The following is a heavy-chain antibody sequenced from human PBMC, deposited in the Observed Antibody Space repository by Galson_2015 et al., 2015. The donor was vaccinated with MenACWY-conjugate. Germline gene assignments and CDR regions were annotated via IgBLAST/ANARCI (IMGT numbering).Heavy chain of an antibody. Sequence: FLRLSCAASGFTFSNYCMNWVRQAPGKGLEWVANIKHDGSEKYYEDSVKGRFTISRDNSKNSLYLQMRSLRAEDTAMYYCARETWPESFDFWGQGTLVTVSS. J-gene: IGHJ4*02. D-gene: IGHD1-14*01. V-gene: IGHV3-7*01. CDR3: ARETWPESFDF. CDR2: IKHDGSEK. CDR1: GFTFSNYC.